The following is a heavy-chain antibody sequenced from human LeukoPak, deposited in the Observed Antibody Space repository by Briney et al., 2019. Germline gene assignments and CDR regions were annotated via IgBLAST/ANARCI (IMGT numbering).Heavy chain of an antibody. CDR1: GFTFSSYA. D-gene: IGHD2-21*02. V-gene: IGHV3-23*01. CDR3: AKPPRVVVVTAFDS. Sequence: GGSLRLSCAASGFTFSSYAMTWVRQAPGKGLEWVSSITGSGSSTYYADSVKGRFTISRDNPKNTLYVQMNSLRAEDTAVYFCAKPPRVVVVTAFDSWGQGTLVTVSS. CDR2: ITGSGSST. J-gene: IGHJ4*02.